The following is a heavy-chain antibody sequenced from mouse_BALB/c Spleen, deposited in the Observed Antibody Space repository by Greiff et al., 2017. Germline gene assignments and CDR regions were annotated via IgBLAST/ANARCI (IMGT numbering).Heavy chain of an antibody. CDR3: ARTGAHWLYAMDY. D-gene: IGHD1-3*01. V-gene: IGHV1-9*01. J-gene: IGHJ4*01. CDR1: GYTFSSYW. CDR2: ILPGSGST. Sequence: VHLVESGAELMKPGASVKISCKATGYTFSSYWIEWVKQRPGHGLEWIGEILPGSGSTNYNEKFKGKATFTADTSSNTAYMQLSSLTSEDSAVYYCARTGAHWLYAMDYWGQGTSVTVSS.